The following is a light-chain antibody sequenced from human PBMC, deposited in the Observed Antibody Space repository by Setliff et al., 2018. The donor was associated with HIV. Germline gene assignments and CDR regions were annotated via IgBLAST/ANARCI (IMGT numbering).Light chain of an antibody. CDR1: SSNIGAGYD. J-gene: IGLJ1*01. Sequence: QSVLTQPPSVSGAPGQRVTISCTGSSSNIGAGYDVHWYQHLPGTAPKLLIYGNTNRPSGVPDRISGSKSGTSASLAITGLQAEDEADYYCQSYDSSLSGSTVFGTGTKV. CDR3: QSYDSSLSGSTV. V-gene: IGLV1-40*01. CDR2: GNT.